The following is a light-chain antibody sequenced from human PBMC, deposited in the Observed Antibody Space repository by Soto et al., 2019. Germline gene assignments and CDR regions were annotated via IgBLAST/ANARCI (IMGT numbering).Light chain of an antibody. CDR2: LGS. V-gene: IGKV2-28*01. Sequence: DIVMTQSPLSLPVTPGERASISCRSSQNLLHSNGYNYLDWYLQKPGQSPQLLIFLGSNRASGVPDRFSGSGSGTDFTLKISRVEAEDVGVYYCMQSLQTPLTFGGGTKVESK. J-gene: IGKJ4*01. CDR1: QNLLHSNGYNY. CDR3: MQSLQTPLT.